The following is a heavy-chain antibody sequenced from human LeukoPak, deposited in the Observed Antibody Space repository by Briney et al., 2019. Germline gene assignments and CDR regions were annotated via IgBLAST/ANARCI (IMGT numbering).Heavy chain of an antibody. J-gene: IGHJ4*02. CDR3: AKRGIAVADY. CDR1: GFTFSSYG. V-gene: IGHV3-23*01. CDR2: ISGRSSST. Sequence: GGSLRLSCAASGFTFSSYGMNWVRQAPGKGLEWVSGISGRSSSTYYADSVKGRFTISRDNSKNTLYLQMNSLRAEDTAVYYCAKRGIAVADYWGQGTLVTVSS. D-gene: IGHD6-19*01.